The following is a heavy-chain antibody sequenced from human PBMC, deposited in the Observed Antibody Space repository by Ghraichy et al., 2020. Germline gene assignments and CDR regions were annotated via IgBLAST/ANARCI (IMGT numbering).Heavy chain of an antibody. J-gene: IGHJ4*02. V-gene: IGHV4-4*09. CDR2: IYTSGST. D-gene: IGHD3-3*01. CDR3: ARHSVVADFWSGYYAYFDY. CDR1: GGSISSYY. Sequence: SETLSLTCTVSGGSISSYYWSWIRQPPGKGLEWIGYIYTSGSTNYNPSLKSRVTISVDTSKNQFSLKLSSVTAADTAVYYCARHSVVADFWSGYYAYFDYWGQGTLVTVSS.